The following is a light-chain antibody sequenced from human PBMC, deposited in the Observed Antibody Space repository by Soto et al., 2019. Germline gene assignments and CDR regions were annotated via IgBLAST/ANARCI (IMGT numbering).Light chain of an antibody. J-gene: IGLJ1*01. CDR3: SSFTTITTRV. CDR1: SSDVGGYKY. Sequence: QSALTQPASVSGSPGQSITISCTGTSSDVGGYKYVSWYQQHPGKAPKHMIYDVSNRPSGVSNRFSASKSGNTASLTISGLQAEDEADYYCSSFTTITTRVFGTGTKLTVL. CDR2: DVS. V-gene: IGLV2-14*03.